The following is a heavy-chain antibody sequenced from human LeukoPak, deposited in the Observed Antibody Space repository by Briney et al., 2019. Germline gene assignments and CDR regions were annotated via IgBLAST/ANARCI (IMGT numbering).Heavy chain of an antibody. V-gene: IGHV4-59*12. Sequence: SETLSLTCAVYGGSFSGYYWSWIRQPPGMGLEWIGYIYYSGSTNYNPSLKSRVTVSVDTSKNQFSLKLSSVTAADTAVYYCARPVDYYYYYMDVWGKGTTVTVSS. J-gene: IGHJ6*03. CDR2: IYYSGST. CDR3: ARPVDYYYYYMDV. CDR1: GGSFSGYY.